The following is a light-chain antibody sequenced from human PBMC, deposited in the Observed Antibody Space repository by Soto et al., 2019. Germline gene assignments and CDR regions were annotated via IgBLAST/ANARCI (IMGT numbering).Light chain of an antibody. V-gene: IGLV2-8*01. Sequence: QSALTQPPSASGSPGQSVTISCTGTSTDVGAYNYVSWYQQHPGKAPKLIIYEATKRPSGVPDRFSGSKSGNTASLTVSGLQAEDEAGYYCGSHAGDSNLVFGGGTKLTVL. CDR3: GSHAGDSNLV. J-gene: IGLJ3*02. CDR1: STDVGAYNY. CDR2: EAT.